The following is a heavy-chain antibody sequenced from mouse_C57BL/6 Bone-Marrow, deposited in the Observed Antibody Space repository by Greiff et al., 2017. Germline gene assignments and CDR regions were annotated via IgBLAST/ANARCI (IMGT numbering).Heavy chain of an antibody. V-gene: IGHV1-55*01. CDR3: ARPYYSNGWYFDV. CDR2: IYPGSGST. CDR1: GYTFTSYW. J-gene: IGHJ1*03. Sequence: VQLQQPGAELVKPGASVKMSCKASGYTFTSYWITWVKQRPGQGLEWIGDIYPGSGSTNYNEKFKSKATLTVDTSSSTAYMQLSSLTSEDSAVYYCARPYYSNGWYFDVWGTGTTVTVSS. D-gene: IGHD2-5*01.